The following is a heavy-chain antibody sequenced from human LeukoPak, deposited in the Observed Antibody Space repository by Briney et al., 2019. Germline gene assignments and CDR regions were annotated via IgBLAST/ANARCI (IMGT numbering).Heavy chain of an antibody. V-gene: IGHV4-34*01. Sequence: KPSETLSLTCAVYGGSFSGYYWSWIRQPPGKGLEWIGEINHSGSTNYNPSLKSRVTISVDTSKNQFSPKLSSVTAADTAVYYCARVTGYSSGWGQGTLVTVSS. CDR2: INHSGST. CDR3: ARVTGYSSG. D-gene: IGHD6-19*01. CDR1: GGSFSGYY. J-gene: IGHJ4*02.